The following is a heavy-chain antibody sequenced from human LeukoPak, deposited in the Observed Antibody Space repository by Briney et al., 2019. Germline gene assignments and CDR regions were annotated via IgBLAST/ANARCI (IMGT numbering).Heavy chain of an antibody. CDR1: GGSISSYY. CDR3: ARDRPFHCSGGSCYPFDYYYYYMDV. V-gene: IGHV4-59*01. D-gene: IGHD2-15*01. Sequence: SETPSLTCTVSGGSISSYYWSWIRQPPGKGLEWIGYIYYSGSTNYNPSLKSRVTISVDTSKNQFSLKLSSVTAADTAVYYCARDRPFHCSGGSCYPFDYYYYYMDVWGKGTTVTVS. CDR2: IYYSGST. J-gene: IGHJ6*03.